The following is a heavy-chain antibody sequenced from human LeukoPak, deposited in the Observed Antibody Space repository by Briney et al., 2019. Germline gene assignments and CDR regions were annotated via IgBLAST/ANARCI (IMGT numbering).Heavy chain of an antibody. J-gene: IGHJ4*02. CDR3: VSFYETY. Sequence: GGSLRLSCAASGNYWMHWVRQAPGKGLVWVSHINGDGSWTTYADSVKGRFTTSKDNAKNTVYLQMNNLRAEDTAVYYCVSFYETYWGRGTLVTVSS. CDR1: GNYW. D-gene: IGHD2-2*01. V-gene: IGHV3-74*01. CDR2: INGDGSWT.